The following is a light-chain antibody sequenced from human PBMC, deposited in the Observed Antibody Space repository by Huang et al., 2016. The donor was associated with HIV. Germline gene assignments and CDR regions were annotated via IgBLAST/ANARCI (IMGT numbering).Light chain of an antibody. CDR2: VAS. V-gene: IGKV3-20*01. CDR3: QQYGTLPYT. J-gene: IGKJ2*01. CDR1: QGVHSSY. Sequence: EIVLTQSPVTLSLSPGEGASLSCRASQGVHSSYFAWYQQKPGKAPRLLIFVASTRATGVPQRFRGSGSGTDFTLTISGLDPEDFAVYYCQQYGTLPYTFGQGTKLEI.